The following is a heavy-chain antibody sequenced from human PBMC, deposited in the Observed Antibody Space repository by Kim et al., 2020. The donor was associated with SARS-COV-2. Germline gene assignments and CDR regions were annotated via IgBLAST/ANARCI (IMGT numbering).Heavy chain of an antibody. CDR2: ISYDGSNK. J-gene: IGHJ4*02. CDR1: GFTFSSYA. D-gene: IGHD3-3*01. CDR3: ARGVAYYDFWSGYYTDY. Sequence: GGSLRLSCAASGFTFSSYAMHWVRQAPGKGLEWVAVISYDGSNKYYADSVKGRFTISRDNSKNTLYLQMNSLRAEDTAVYYCARGVAYYDFWSGYYTDYWGQGTLVTVSS. V-gene: IGHV3-30-3*01.